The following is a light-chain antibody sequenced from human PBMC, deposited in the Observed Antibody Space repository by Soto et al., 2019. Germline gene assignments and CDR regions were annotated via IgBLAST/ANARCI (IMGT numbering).Light chain of an antibody. CDR2: EVS. J-gene: IGLJ1*01. Sequence: QSVLTQPASVSGSPGQSITISCTVTSSDVGGYNYVSWYQQHPGKAPKLMIYEVSNRPSGVSNRFSGSKSGNTASLTISGLQAEDEADYYCSSYTSSSTPYVFGTGTKVTV. CDR1: SSDVGGYNY. V-gene: IGLV2-14*01. CDR3: SSYTSSSTPYV.